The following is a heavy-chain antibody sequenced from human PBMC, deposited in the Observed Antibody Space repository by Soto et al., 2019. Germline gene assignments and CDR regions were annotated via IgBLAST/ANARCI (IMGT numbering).Heavy chain of an antibody. CDR3: ARAYVTMVRGVISNYYYYYYMDV. D-gene: IGHD3-10*01. CDR2: INHSGST. Sequence: PSETLSLTCAVYGGSFSGYYWSWIRQPPGKGLEWIGEINHSGSTNYNPYHKSRVTISVDTSKNQYSLKLSSVTAADTSVYYCARAYVTMVRGVISNYYYYYYMDVWGKGTTVTVSS. V-gene: IGHV4-34*01. CDR1: GGSFSGYY. J-gene: IGHJ6*03.